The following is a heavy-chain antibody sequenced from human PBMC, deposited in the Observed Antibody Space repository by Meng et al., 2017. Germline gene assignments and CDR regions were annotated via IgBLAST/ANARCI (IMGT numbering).Heavy chain of an antibody. CDR3: ARDGSRSSAFRSFDI. V-gene: IGHV3-7*01. J-gene: IGHJ3*02. CDR2: IKEDGSEK. D-gene: IGHD1-26*01. CDR1: GFTLSSYW. Sequence: GGSLRLSCEASGFTLSSYWMSWVRQAPGKGLEWVANIKEDGSEKQYVDAVKGRFTISRDNAKNSLYLQMDSLRVDDTAVYHCARDGSRSSAFRSFDIWGQGIMVTVSS.